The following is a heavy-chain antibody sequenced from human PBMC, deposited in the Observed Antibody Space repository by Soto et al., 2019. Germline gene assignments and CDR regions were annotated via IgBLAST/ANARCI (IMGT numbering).Heavy chain of an antibody. CDR1: GYSFATYG. D-gene: IGHD3-22*01. CDR2: ISAHNGDT. J-gene: IGHJ4*02. CDR3: ATEPIYYNDGSGYYPLGH. V-gene: IGHV1-18*04. Sequence: ASVKVSCKASGYSFATYGFSWVRQAPGQGLECVGWISAHNGDTHYSQKFQGRVTLTTDTSTNTGYMELRSLTSGDTAVYFCATEPIYYNDGSGYYPLGHWGQGTLVTV.